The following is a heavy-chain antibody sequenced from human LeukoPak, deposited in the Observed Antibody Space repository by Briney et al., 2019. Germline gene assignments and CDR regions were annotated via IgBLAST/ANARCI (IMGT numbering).Heavy chain of an antibody. CDR3: VRLRRNSDRSGFYYYYDN. D-gene: IGHD3-22*01. Sequence: GGSLRLSCAASGFTFTSYSFNWVRQAPGKGLEWVSSINTVAPYIYYADSVKGRFTISRDDADNSLYLQMNSLRAEDTAVYFCVRLRRNSDRSGFYYYYDNWGQGTLVTVSS. J-gene: IGHJ4*02. CDR2: INTVAPYI. V-gene: IGHV3-21*01. CDR1: GFTFTSYS.